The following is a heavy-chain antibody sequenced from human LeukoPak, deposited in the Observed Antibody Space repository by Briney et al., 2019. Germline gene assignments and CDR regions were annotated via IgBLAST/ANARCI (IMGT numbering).Heavy chain of an antibody. Sequence: GASVKVSCKVSGYTLTELSMHWVRQAPGKGLEWMGGFDPEDGETIYAQKFQGRVTMTGDTSTDTAYMELSSLRSEDTAVYYCATTFTWGSMDYWGQGTLVTVSS. CDR1: GYTLTELS. D-gene: IGHD2/OR15-2a*01. J-gene: IGHJ4*02. CDR2: FDPEDGET. V-gene: IGHV1-24*01. CDR3: ATTFTWGSMDY.